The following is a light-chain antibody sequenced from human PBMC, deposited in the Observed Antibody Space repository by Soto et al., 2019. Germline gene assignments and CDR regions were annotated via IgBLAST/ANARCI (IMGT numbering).Light chain of an antibody. CDR2: DAF. CDR3: QQRSNWPPIT. J-gene: IGKJ5*01. Sequence: DIVLTQSPATLSLSPGERATLSCRASEILYNFLAWYQHRPGQVPRLLISDAFNRAPGVPARFNGSGSGTDFTLTISSLEPEDFAVYFCQQRSNWPPITFGQGTRLEIK. V-gene: IGKV3-11*01. CDR1: EILYNF.